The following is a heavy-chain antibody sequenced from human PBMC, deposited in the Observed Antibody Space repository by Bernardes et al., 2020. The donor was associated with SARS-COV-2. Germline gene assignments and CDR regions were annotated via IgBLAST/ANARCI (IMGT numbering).Heavy chain of an antibody. CDR3: ASAIYSSGWGEGFDY. CDR1: GYTFTGYY. CDR2: INPLSGVT. J-gene: IGHJ4*02. D-gene: IGHD6-19*01. V-gene: IGHV1-2*02. Sequence: ASVKVSCRASGYTFTGYYIHWVRQAPGQGLEWMGWINPLSGVTNYAQKFQGRVTVTRDTSISTAYMELSRLRSDDTAVYYCASAIYSSGWGEGFDYWGQGTLVTVSS.